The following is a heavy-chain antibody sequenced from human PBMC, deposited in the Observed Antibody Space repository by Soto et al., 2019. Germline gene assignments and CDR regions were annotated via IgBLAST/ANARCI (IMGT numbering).Heavy chain of an antibody. CDR1: GFTFSNYW. D-gene: IGHD5-12*01. CDR2: IKQDGTEK. J-gene: IGHJ4*02. Sequence: EVQLVESGGGLVQPGGSLRLSCAASGFTFSNYWMSWVRQAPGKGLEWVANIKQDGTEKHYVDSVRGRFTISRDNAKNTLDLQMNSLTAADTAVYYCASVAIWGQGTLVTVSS. V-gene: IGHV3-7*01. CDR3: ASVAI.